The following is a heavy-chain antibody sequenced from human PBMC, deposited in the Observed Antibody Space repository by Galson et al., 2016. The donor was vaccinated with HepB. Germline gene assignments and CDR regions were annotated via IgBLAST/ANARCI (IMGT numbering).Heavy chain of an antibody. Sequence: SLRLSCAASGFSFSSYAMHWVRQPPGKGLEWVAVISYDGDNKYYADSVKGRFTISRDNAKTSLFLQMNSLRAEDTALYYCARAQLSGWFFDLWGRGTLVTVSS. CDR3: ARAQLSGWFFDL. J-gene: IGHJ2*01. CDR1: GFSFSSYA. D-gene: IGHD1-1*01. V-gene: IGHV3-30-3*01. CDR2: ISYDGDNK.